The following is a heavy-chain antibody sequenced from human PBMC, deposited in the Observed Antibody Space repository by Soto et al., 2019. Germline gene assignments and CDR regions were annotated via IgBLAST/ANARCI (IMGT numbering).Heavy chain of an antibody. CDR2: IFPSDSDT. J-gene: IGHJ5*02. CDR1: GYKFTSSW. D-gene: IGHD3-22*01. V-gene: IGHV5-51*01. Sequence: GESLKISCRTAGYKFTSSWIAWVRQKPGKGLEWMGIIFPSDSDTRYSPSFQGQVTISADRSTSTVFLQWASLKASDTAVYFCARKDKSGYFNWFDPWGQGTLVTVSS. CDR3: ARKDKSGYFNWFDP.